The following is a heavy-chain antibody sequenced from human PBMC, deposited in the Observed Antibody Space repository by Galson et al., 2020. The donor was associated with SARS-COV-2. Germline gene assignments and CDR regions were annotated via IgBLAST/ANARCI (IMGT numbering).Heavy chain of an antibody. J-gene: IGHJ5*02. CDR3: ARDPAPTGQNWVDP. CDR2: IKEDGIEK. Sequence: GESLKISCAASGFTFSNAWMSWVRQAPGKGLEWVANIKEDGIEKYYVDSVKGRFTISRDNAKNSLYLQMNSLRAKDTAVYYCARDPAPTGQNWVDPWGQGIQVTVSS. D-gene: IGHD3-9*01. CDR1: GFTFSNAW. V-gene: IGHV3-7*03.